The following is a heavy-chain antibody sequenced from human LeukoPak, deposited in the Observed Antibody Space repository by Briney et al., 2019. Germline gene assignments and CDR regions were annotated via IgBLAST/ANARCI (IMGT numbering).Heavy chain of an antibody. Sequence: GASVKVSCKVSGYTLTELSMHWVRQAPGQGLEWMGWINPNSGGTNYAQKFQGRVTMTRDTSISTAYMELSRLRSDDTAVYYCARDFVPYYDSSGYPEYDYWGQGTLVTVSS. D-gene: IGHD3-22*01. CDR2: INPNSGGT. J-gene: IGHJ4*02. CDR3: ARDFVPYYDSSGYPEYDY. CDR1: GYTLTELS. V-gene: IGHV1-2*02.